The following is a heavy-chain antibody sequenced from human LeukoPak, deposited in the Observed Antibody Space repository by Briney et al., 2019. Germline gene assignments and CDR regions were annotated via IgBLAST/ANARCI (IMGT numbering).Heavy chain of an antibody. Sequence: ASVKVSCKASGGTFSSYAISWVRQAPGQGLEWMGGIIPIFGTANYAQKFQGRVTITADESTSTAYTELSSLRSEDTAVYYCARGLHPGGDYGVANYYYGMDVWGQGTTVTVSS. J-gene: IGHJ6*02. CDR2: IIPIFGTA. D-gene: IGHD4-17*01. CDR3: ARGLHPGGDYGVANYYYGMDV. V-gene: IGHV1-69*13. CDR1: GGTFSSYA.